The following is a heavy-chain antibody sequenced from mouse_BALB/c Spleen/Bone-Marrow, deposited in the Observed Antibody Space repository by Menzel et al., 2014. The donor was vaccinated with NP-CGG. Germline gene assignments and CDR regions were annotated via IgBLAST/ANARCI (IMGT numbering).Heavy chain of an antibody. V-gene: IGHV1-55*01. CDR2: IYPGSDST. J-gene: IGHJ2*01. CDR1: GYTFTTYW. CDR3: VRGELLAY. Sequence: SGAELVKPGTSVKMSCKASGYTFTTYWMHWVKQRPGQGLEWIGHIYPGSDSTNYNEKFKSKATLTVDTSSSTSYMQLSTLTSEYSAVYYFVRGELLAYWGQRTTLTVSS.